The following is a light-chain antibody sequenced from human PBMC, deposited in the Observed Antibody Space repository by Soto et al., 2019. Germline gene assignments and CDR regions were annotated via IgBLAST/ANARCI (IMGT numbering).Light chain of an antibody. CDR1: NNDVGAYNY. J-gene: IGLJ2*01. Sequence: QSALXQPASXSGSPGQSXTISXTGSNNDVGAYNYVSWYQQHPGKAPKTMIXXVSNRPSGVSNRFSGSKSGNTASLTISGLQAEDEADYYCSSYTTSSSVVFGGGTKVTVL. CDR2: XVS. CDR3: SSYTTSSSVV. V-gene: IGLV2-14*01.